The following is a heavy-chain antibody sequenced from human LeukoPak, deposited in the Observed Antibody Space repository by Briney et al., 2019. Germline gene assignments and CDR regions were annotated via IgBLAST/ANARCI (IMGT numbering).Heavy chain of an antibody. CDR3: ARDASAIPWGAYYYYYYMDV. CDR1: GYTFTSYG. D-gene: IGHD1-26*01. Sequence: ASVKVSCKASGYTFTSYGISWVRQAPGQGLEWMGWISAYNGNTNYAQKLQGRVTMTRDTSISTAYMELSRLRSDDTAVYYCARDASAIPWGAYYYYYYMDVWGKGTTVTISS. CDR2: ISAYNGNT. V-gene: IGHV1-18*01. J-gene: IGHJ6*03.